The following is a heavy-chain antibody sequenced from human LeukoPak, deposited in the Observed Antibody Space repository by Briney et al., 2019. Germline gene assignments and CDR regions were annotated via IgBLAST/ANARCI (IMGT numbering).Heavy chain of an antibody. CDR1: GFTFSSYE. Sequence: GGSLRLSCAASGFTFSSYEMNWVRQAPGKGLEWVSYISSSGSTIYYADSVKGRFTISRDNAKNPLYLQMNSLRAEDTAVYYCAREGSSSRPAWGQGTLVTVSS. D-gene: IGHD6-13*01. J-gene: IGHJ5*02. CDR3: AREGSSSRPA. V-gene: IGHV3-48*03. CDR2: ISSSGSTI.